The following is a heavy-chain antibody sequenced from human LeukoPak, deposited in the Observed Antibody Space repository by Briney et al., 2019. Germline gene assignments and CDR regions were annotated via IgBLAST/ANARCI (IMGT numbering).Heavy chain of an antibody. CDR3: ASSPTPIAALDV. Sequence: ASVKVSCKASGGTFSSYAISWVRQAPGQGLEWMGWISAYNGNTNYAQKLQGRVTMTTDTSTSTAYMELRSLRSDDTAVYYCASSPTPIAALDVWGKGTTVTVSS. J-gene: IGHJ6*04. CDR2: ISAYNGNT. D-gene: IGHD6-6*01. V-gene: IGHV1-18*01. CDR1: GGTFSSYA.